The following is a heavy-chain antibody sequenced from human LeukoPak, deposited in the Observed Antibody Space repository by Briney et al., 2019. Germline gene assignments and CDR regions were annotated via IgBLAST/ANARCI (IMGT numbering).Heavy chain of an antibody. CDR2: INTNTRGT. D-gene: IGHD3-16*01. J-gene: IGHJ4*02. Sequence: GGSLRLSCAASGFTFSDYWMHWVRQAPGKGLVWVSIINTNTRGTYYADSVKGRFTISRDNAKNTLYLQMNSLRAEDTAVYYCARAGAYRFDYWGQGALVTVSS. CDR3: ARAGAYRFDY. CDR1: GFTFSDYW. V-gene: IGHV3-74*01.